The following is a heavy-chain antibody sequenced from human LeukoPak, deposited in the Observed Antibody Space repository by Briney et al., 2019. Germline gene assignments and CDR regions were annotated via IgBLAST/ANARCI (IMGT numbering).Heavy chain of an antibody. CDR3: ARDEEIHSVTNVDY. Sequence: ASVKVSCKASGYTFSIYYIHWVRQAPGQGLEWMGILNPSAGSTTYAQKFQGRVSMTRDTSTSTVYMDLSSLISEDTAVYYCARDEEIHSVTNVDYWGQGTLVTVSS. CDR1: GYTFSIYY. CDR2: LNPSAGST. J-gene: IGHJ4*02. D-gene: IGHD4-17*01. V-gene: IGHV1-46*01.